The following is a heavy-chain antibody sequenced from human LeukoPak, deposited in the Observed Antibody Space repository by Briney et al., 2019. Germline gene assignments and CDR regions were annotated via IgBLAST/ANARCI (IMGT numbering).Heavy chain of an antibody. J-gene: IGHJ3*02. CDR1: GGTFSSYA. CDR3: ARGMIVVSNEAFDI. V-gene: IGHV1-69*05. D-gene: IGHD3-22*01. Sequence: GASVKVSCKASGGTFSSYAISWVRQAPGQGLEWMGRIIPIFGTANYAQKFQGRVTITTDESTSTAYMELSSLRSEDTAVYYCARGMIVVSNEAFDIWGQGTMVTVSS. CDR2: IIPIFGTA.